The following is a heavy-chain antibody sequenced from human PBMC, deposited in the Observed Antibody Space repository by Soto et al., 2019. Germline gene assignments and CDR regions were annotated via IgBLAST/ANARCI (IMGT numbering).Heavy chain of an antibody. V-gene: IGHV4-34*01. Sequence: PSETLSLTCAVYGGSFSGYYWSWIRQPPGKGLEWIGEINHSGSTNYNPSLKSRVTISVDTSKNQFSLKLSSVTAADTAVYYCARGQARGSYYYYYGMDVWGQGTTVTVSS. CDR3: ARGQARGSYYYYYGMDV. CDR2: INHSGST. CDR1: GGSFSGYY. J-gene: IGHJ6*02. D-gene: IGHD1-26*01.